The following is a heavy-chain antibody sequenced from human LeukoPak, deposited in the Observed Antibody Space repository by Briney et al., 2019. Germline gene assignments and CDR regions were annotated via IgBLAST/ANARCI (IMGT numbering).Heavy chain of an antibody. D-gene: IGHD6-13*01. Sequence: GGSLRLSCAASGFTFGTSAMSWVRQAPGKGPEWVSTFSRSGPDTYYADSVKGRFTIFRDNSKNTLYLQMNSLRAEDTAVYYCAKGSLGSWYYFDYWGQGTLVTVSS. V-gene: IGHV3-23*01. J-gene: IGHJ4*02. CDR2: FSRSGPDT. CDR1: GFTFGTSA. CDR3: AKGSLGSWYYFDY.